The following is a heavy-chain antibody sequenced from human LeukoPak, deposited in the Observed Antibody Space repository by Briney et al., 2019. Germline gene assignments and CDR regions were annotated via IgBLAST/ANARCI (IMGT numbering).Heavy chain of an antibody. J-gene: IGHJ4*02. CDR2: IYYSGST. D-gene: IGHD6-19*01. V-gene: IGHV4-30-4*01. CDR3: ARSPRRFGSSGWHGAFGY. CDR1: GGSISSGDYY. Sequence: SETLSLTCTVSGGSISSGDYYWSWIRQPPGKGLEWIGYIYYSGSTYYNPSLKSRVTISVDTSKNQFSLKLSSVTAADTAVYYCARSPRRFGSSGWHGAFGYWGQGTLVTVSS.